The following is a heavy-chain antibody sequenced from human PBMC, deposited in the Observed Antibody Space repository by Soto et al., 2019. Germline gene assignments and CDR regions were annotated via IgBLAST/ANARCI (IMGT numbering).Heavy chain of an antibody. V-gene: IGHV1-18*01. J-gene: IGHJ4*01. CDR1: GYTFTNYG. CDR2: VSAYNGER. D-gene: IGHD2-2*01. Sequence: QVRLVQSGAEVKKPGASVKVSCKASGYTFTNYGINWVRQAPGQGLEWLGWVSAYNGERRYAQRVQARVVMTTDTPTPTAYMELRSLRSDDTAVYYCSRGTSRPAAGDYWGQGTLVTVSS. CDR3: SRGTSRPAAGDY.